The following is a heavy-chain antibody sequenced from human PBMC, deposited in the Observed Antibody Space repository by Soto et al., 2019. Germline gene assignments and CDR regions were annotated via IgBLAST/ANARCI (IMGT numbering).Heavy chain of an antibody. D-gene: IGHD4-17*01. CDR1: GFTFGDYA. J-gene: IGHJ4*02. V-gene: IGHV3-49*03. CDR3: TRDGDDYGEGEALFDY. Sequence: GGSLRLSCTASGFTFGDYAMSWFRQAPGKGLERVGFIRSKAYGGTTEYAASVKGRFTISRDDSKSIAYLQMNSLKTEDTAVYYCTRDGDDYGEGEALFDYWGQGTLVTVSS. CDR2: IRSKAYGGTT.